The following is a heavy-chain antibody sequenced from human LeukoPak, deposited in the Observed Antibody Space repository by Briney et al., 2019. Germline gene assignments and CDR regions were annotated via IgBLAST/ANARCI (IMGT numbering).Heavy chain of an antibody. CDR3: ARVAAGYSVNYFDY. CDR2: ISTGSSTT. J-gene: IGHJ4*02. CDR1: EFAFSTYN. V-gene: IGHV3-48*02. Sequence: GGSLRLSCAASEFAFSTYNMNWVSQAPGKGLEWVSYISTGSSTTYYADSVKGRFTISRGNVENSLYLQMNSLRDEDTAVYYCARVAAGYSVNYFDYWGQGTLVTVSS. D-gene: IGHD3-9*01.